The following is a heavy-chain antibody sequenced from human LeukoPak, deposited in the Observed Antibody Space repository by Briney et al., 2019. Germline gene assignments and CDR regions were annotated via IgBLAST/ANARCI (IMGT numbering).Heavy chain of an antibody. CDR3: ARIYGSGSYIPD. CDR1: GGSISTYY. J-gene: IGHJ4*02. Sequence: PPETLSLTCTVSGGSISTYYWNWIRQPPGKGLEWIGYIYYTGRTNYSPSLKSRVTMSIDTSKSQISLKLTSVSAADTAVYYCARIYGSGSYIPDWGQGTLVTVSS. D-gene: IGHD3-10*01. CDR2: IYYTGRT. V-gene: IGHV4-59*01.